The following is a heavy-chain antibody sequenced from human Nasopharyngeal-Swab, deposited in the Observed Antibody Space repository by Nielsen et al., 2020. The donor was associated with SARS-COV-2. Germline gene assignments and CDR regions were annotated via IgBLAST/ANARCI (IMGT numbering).Heavy chain of an antibody. CDR1: GGSFSGYY. CDR2: INHSGST. CDR3: ARGTGYFYYYYYLDV. Sequence: SQTLSLPSAVHGGSFSGYYWRWVRQPPGKGLEWIGEINHSGSTNYNPSLHSRVTISVDTSKNQFSLKLSSVTAADTAVYYCARGTGYFYYYYYLDVWGKGTTVTVSS. V-gene: IGHV4-34*01. D-gene: IGHD3-9*01. J-gene: IGHJ6*03.